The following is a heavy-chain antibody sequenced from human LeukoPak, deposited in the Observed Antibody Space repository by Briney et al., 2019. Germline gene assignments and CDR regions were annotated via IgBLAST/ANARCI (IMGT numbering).Heavy chain of an antibody. V-gene: IGHV1-24*01. Sequence: ASVKVSCKVSGYTLTELSMHWVRQAPGKGLEWMGGSDPEDGETIYAQKFQGRVTMTEDTSTDTAYMELSSLRSEDTAVYYCATGPEKPNWNYFDYWGQGTLVTVSS. J-gene: IGHJ4*02. CDR3: ATGPEKPNWNYFDY. CDR2: SDPEDGET. D-gene: IGHD1-20*01. CDR1: GYTLTELS.